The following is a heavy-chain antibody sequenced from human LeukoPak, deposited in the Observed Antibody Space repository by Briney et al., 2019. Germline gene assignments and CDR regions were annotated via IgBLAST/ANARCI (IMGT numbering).Heavy chain of an antibody. V-gene: IGHV3-53*01. CDR1: GFTLSSNY. J-gene: IGHJ4*02. D-gene: IGHD3-22*01. CDR3: ATALGIGYYISSGYDY. Sequence: GGSLRLSCAASGFTLSSNYISWVRQAPGKGREWVSVIYSGGSTYYADSVKGRFTISRDNSKNTLYLQMNSLRAEDTAVYYCATALGIGYYISSGYDYWAQGTLLTVSS. CDR2: IYSGGST.